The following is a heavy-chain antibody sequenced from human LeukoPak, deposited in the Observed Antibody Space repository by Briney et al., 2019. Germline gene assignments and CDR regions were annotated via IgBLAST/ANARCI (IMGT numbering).Heavy chain of an antibody. CDR1: GFTLSSYA. Sequence: GSLRLSCAASGFTLSSYAMSWVRQAPGKGLEWVSIVSGNGGSTYYADSVKGRFTISTDNSRNTLSLQMNSLRAEDTALYYCAQGYDFGFDPWGQGTLVTVSS. CDR3: AQGYDFGFDP. J-gene: IGHJ5*02. D-gene: IGHD5-12*01. V-gene: IGHV3-23*01. CDR2: VSGNGGST.